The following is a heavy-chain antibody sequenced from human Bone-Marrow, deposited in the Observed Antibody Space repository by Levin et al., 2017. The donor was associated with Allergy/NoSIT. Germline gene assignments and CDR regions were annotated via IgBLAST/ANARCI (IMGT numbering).Heavy chain of an antibody. CDR2: ITDSGGSS. CDR3: ARATPKPDYYYYYMDV. J-gene: IGHJ6*03. Sequence: LSLTCAASGLTFSSFALTWVRQAPGKGLEWVSSITDSGGSSYYAESVKGRFTITRDNSKSTLFLQMNGLRAEDTAVYFCARATPKPDYYYYYMDVWGKGTTVTVSS. V-gene: IGHV3-23*01. D-gene: IGHD4-17*01. CDR1: GLTFSSFA.